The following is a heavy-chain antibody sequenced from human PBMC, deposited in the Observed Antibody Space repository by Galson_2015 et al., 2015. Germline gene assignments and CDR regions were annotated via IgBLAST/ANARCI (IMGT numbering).Heavy chain of an antibody. CDR3: ARDPERGDGYVLDY. V-gene: IGHV3-74*01. Sequence: SLRLSCAASGFTFSSYWMYWVRHAPGKGLVWVAHINRDGSSTSYADSVKGRFTISRGNAKNMLYLQMNSLRAEDTAVYYCARDPERGDGYVLDYWGQGTLVTVSS. CDR1: GFTFSSYW. CDR2: INRDGSST. D-gene: IGHD5-24*01. J-gene: IGHJ4*02.